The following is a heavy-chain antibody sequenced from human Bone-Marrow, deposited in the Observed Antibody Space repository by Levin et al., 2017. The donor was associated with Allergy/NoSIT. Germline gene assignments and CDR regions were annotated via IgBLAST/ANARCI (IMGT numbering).Heavy chain of an antibody. CDR2: ISGSGGRI. V-gene: IGHV3-23*01. Sequence: GGSLRLSCAASGFTFNTYGMSWVRQAPGKGLEWVSAISGSGGRIDYADSVKGRFTISRDNSKNTLYLQMNSLRAEDTAGYYCASNSYGSFYYGLDVWGQGTTVTVSS. J-gene: IGHJ6*01. CDR3: ASNSYGSFYYGLDV. CDR1: GFTFNTYG. D-gene: IGHD5-18*01.